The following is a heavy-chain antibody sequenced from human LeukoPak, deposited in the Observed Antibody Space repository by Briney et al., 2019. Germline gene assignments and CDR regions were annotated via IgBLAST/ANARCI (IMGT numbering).Heavy chain of an antibody. V-gene: IGHV5-51*01. D-gene: IGHD6-19*01. Sequence: GESLKISCRCSGYSFINYYTGWVRQMPGKGLEWMGVTYPGGSDTRYSPSFQGQVVFSADKSTTTVYLQWSSLKASDTAMYYCARQYSSGWYRHFDYWGQGTLVTVSS. CDR1: GYSFINYY. J-gene: IGHJ4*02. CDR3: ARQYSSGWYRHFDY. CDR2: TYPGGSDT.